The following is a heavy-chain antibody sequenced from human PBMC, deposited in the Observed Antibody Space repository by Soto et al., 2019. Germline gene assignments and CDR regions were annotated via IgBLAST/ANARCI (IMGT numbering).Heavy chain of an antibody. Sequence: VQLVESGGGLVQPGGSLRLSCAAPGLTFSRYWMHWVRQASGKGLVWVSRISSDGSTTNYADSVKGRFTISRDNAKNTLYLQMNSLRDEDTAMYYCAGGGQSGSRTYYFDYWGQGTLVTVSS. D-gene: IGHD1-26*01. CDR2: ISSDGSTT. CDR3: AGGGQSGSRTYYFDY. V-gene: IGHV3-74*01. CDR1: GLTFSRYW. J-gene: IGHJ4*02.